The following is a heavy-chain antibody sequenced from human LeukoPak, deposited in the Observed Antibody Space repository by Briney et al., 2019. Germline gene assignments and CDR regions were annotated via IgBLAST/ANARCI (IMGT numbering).Heavy chain of an antibody. CDR2: IYHSGST. Sequence: SETLSLTCTVSGGSISSGGYYWSWIRQPPGKGLEWIGYIYHSGSTYYNPSLKSRVTISVDRSKNQFSLKLSSVTAADTAVYYCARDSTTVKGVWGQGTLVTVSS. CDR3: ARDSTTVKGV. V-gene: IGHV4-30-2*01. CDR1: GGSISSGGYY. D-gene: IGHD4-17*01. J-gene: IGHJ4*02.